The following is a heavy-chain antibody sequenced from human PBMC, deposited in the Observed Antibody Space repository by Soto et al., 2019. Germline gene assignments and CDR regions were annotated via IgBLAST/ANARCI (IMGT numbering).Heavy chain of an antibody. V-gene: IGHV4-59*02. D-gene: IGHD1-26*01. Sequence: QVQLQESGPGLEKPSETLSLTCSVSGDSVSSYYWSWIRQPPGKGLEWIGYVYYDGSTNYNPSLETRVTISIDTSKNQVSLKLNSVTAADTAVYHCARGRRSPTVYYGLDVWGQGTTVAVSS. CDR3: ARGRRSPTVYYGLDV. J-gene: IGHJ6*02. CDR1: GDSVSSYY. CDR2: VYYDGST.